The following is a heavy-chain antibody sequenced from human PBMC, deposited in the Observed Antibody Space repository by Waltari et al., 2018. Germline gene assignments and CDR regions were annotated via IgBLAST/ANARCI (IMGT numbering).Heavy chain of an antibody. CDR3: ARGNSSSSTGPYYYYGMDV. V-gene: IGHV1-69*01. CDR2: IIPIFGTA. Sequence: QVQLVQSGAEVKKPGSSVKVSCKASGGTFSSYAISWVRPAPGQGLEWMGGIIPIFGTANYAQKFQGRVTITADESTSTAYMELSSLRSEDTAVYYCARGNSSSSTGPYYYYGMDVWGQGTTVTVSS. J-gene: IGHJ6*02. CDR1: GGTFSSYA. D-gene: IGHD6-6*01.